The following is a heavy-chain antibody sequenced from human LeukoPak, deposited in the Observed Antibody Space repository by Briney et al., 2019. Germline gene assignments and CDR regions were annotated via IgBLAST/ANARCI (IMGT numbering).Heavy chain of an antibody. D-gene: IGHD3-22*01. CDR3: AREGVSTVTSILVVISFDY. Sequence: GGSLRLSCAVSGFTFSTYSMNCVRQAPGKGLEWVSYISNSGSTMYYADSVKGRFTISRDNAKNSLYLQMNSLGPEDTAIYYCAREGVSTVTSILVVISFDYWGQGALVTVSS. J-gene: IGHJ4*02. CDR1: GFTFSTYS. CDR2: ISNSGSTM. V-gene: IGHV3-48*04.